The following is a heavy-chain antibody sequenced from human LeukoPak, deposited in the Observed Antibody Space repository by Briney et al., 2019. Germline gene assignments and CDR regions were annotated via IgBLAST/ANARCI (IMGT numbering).Heavy chain of an antibody. V-gene: IGHV4-39*01. CDR2: IYYSGST. CDR3: ARRYAGIAVAGTDY. Sequence: SETLSLTCTVSGGSISSSSYYWGWTRQPPGKGLEWIGSIYYSGSTYYNPSLKSRVTISVDTSKNQFSLKLSSVTAADTAVYYCARRYAGIAVAGTDYWGQGTLVTVSS. D-gene: IGHD6-19*01. CDR1: GGSISSSSYY. J-gene: IGHJ4*02.